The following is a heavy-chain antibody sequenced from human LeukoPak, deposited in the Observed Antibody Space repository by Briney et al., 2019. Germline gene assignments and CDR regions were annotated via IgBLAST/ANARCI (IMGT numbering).Heavy chain of an antibody. J-gene: IGHJ6*03. CDR3: ARGNNYYFYYMDV. CDR2: VFHKGST. V-gene: IGHV4-59*01. Sequence: SETLSLTCSVSGGSISSYYWSWIRQSPGKGLEWIGYVFHKGSTNYNPSLKSRVSISVDTAKNQFSLRLSSVTAADTAVYYCARGNNYYFYYMDVWGKGATVTVSS. CDR1: GGSISSYY.